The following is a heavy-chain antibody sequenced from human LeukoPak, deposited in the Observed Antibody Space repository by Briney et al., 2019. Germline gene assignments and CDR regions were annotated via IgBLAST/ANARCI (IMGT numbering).Heavy chain of an antibody. D-gene: IGHD3-16*01. V-gene: IGHV4-59*12. CDR3: ARDQKLGDWFDP. J-gene: IGHJ5*02. CDR2: IYYSGST. Sequence: SETLSLTCTVSGGSISSYYWSWIRQPPGKGLEWIGYIYYSGSTNYNPSLKSRVTMSVDTSKNQFSLKLSSVTAADTAVYYCARDQKLGDWFDPWGQGTLVTVSS. CDR1: GGSISSYY.